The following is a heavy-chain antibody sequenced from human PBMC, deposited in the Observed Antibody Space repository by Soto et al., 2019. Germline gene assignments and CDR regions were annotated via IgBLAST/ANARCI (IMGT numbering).Heavy chain of an antibody. Sequence: SQTLSLTCAISGDTVSSSIATWNWIRQSPSRGLEWLGRTYYRSKWYNDYALSVKSRLTINPDTSKNQFSLQLNSVTPDDTAVYFCAREYGAVAQANYYYGMDVWGQGTRVTVAS. J-gene: IGHJ6*02. D-gene: IGHD3-10*01. CDR3: AREYGAVAQANYYYGMDV. CDR2: TYYRSKWYN. V-gene: IGHV6-1*01. CDR1: GDTVSSSIAT.